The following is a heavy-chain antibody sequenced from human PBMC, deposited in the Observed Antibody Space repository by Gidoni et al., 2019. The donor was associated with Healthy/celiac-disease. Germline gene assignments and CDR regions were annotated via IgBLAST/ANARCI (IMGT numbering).Heavy chain of an antibody. J-gene: IGHJ4*02. CDR2: INPNSGGT. CDR1: GYTFTGYY. D-gene: IGHD6-13*01. V-gene: IGHV1-2*06. Sequence: QVQLVQSGAEVKKPGASVKVSCKASGYTFTGYYMHWVRQAPGQGLEWMGRINPNSGGTNNAQKIQGRVTMTRDTSISTAYMELSRLRSDDTAVYYCARAVSWSSSSWYEPSFDYWGQGTLVTVSS. CDR3: ARAVSWSSSSWYEPSFDY.